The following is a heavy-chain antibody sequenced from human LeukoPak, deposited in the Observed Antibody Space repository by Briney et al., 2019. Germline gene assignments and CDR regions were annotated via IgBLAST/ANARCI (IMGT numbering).Heavy chain of an antibody. CDR2: INPSGGST. J-gene: IGHJ1*01. D-gene: IGHD6-13*01. CDR1: GGTFSSYA. Sequence: ASVKVSCKASGGTFSSYAISWVRQAPGQGLEWMGIINPSGGSTSYAQKFQGRVTMTRDTSTSTVYMELSSLRSEDTAVYYCARGLAAAAGPFQHWGQGTLVTVSS. CDR3: ARGLAAAAGPFQH. V-gene: IGHV1-46*01.